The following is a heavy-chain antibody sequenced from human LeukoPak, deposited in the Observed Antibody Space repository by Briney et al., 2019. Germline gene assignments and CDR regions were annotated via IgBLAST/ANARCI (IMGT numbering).Heavy chain of an antibody. V-gene: IGHV3-73*01. CDR2: IRSKANSYAT. D-gene: IGHD1-26*01. CDR1: GFTFSGSA. CDR3: TRWGGSRVFDY. J-gene: IGHJ4*02. Sequence: GGSLRLSCAASGFTFSGSAMHWVRQASGKGLEWVGRIRSKANSYATAYAASVKGRFTISRDDSKNTAYLQMNSLETEDTAVYYCTRWGGSRVFDYWGQGTLVTVSS.